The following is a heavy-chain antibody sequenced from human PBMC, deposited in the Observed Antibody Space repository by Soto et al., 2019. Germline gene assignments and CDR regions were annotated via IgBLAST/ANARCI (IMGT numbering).Heavy chain of an antibody. D-gene: IGHD6-13*01. Sequence: KPSETLSLTCTVSGGSISSYYWSWIRQPPGKGLEWIGYIYYSGSTNYNPSLKSRVTISVDTSKNQFSLKLSSVTAADTAVYYCARGGRSLAAADHNWFDPWGQGTLVTVSS. CDR1: GGSISSYY. J-gene: IGHJ5*02. CDR2: IYYSGST. CDR3: ARGGRSLAAADHNWFDP. V-gene: IGHV4-59*01.